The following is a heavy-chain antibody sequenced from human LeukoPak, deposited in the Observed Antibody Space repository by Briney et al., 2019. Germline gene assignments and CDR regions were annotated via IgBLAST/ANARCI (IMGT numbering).Heavy chain of an antibody. CDR3: ATAGNYRFDY. Sequence: GGSLRLSCTGSGFTFSDSWIHWVRQAPGKGLVWVSRINGDGSTTNYADSVKGRFTISRDNAQDTLYLRMNTLRAEDTAVYYCATAGNYRFDYWGQGTLVTVSS. CDR1: GFTFSDSW. CDR2: INGDGSTT. D-gene: IGHD3-10*01. J-gene: IGHJ4*02. V-gene: IGHV3-74*01.